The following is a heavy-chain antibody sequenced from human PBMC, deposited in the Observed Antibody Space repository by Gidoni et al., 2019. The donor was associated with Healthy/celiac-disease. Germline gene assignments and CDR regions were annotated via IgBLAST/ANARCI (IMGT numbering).Heavy chain of an antibody. CDR1: GGPFSSYA. CDR3: ARGAIAAAGTSFDY. J-gene: IGHJ4*02. D-gene: IGHD6-13*01. V-gene: IGHV1-69*04. CDR2: IMPILGIA. Sequence: QVQLVQSGAEVKKPGSSVKVSCKASGGPFSSYAISWVRQAPGQGLEWMGRIMPILGIANYEQKFQGRVTITADKSTSTAYMELSSLRSEDTAVYYCARGAIAAAGTSFDYWGQGTLVTVSS.